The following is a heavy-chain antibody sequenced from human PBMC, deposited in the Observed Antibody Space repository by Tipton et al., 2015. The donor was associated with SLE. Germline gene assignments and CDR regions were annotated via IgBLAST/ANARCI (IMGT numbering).Heavy chain of an antibody. CDR1: GYSISSGYY. D-gene: IGHD6-13*01. CDR3: ARGVSSSWYDYYYGMDV. V-gene: IGHV4-38-2*02. Sequence: TLSLTCTVSGYSISSGYYWGWIRQPPGKGVEWIGEINHRGSTNYNPSLKSRVTISVDTSKNQFSLNLSSVTAADTAMYYCARGVSSSWYDYYYGMDVWGQGTTVTVSS. CDR2: INHRGST. J-gene: IGHJ6*02.